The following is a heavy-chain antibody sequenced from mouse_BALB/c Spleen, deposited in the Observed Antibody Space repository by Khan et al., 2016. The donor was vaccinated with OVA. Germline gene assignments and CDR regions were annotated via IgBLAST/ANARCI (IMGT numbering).Heavy chain of an antibody. CDR3: ARGGYSAFAY. CDR1: GYTFTDYI. D-gene: IGHD2-14*01. J-gene: IGHJ3*01. Sequence: QVQLQQSGPELVKPGASLKVSCKASGYTFTDYIIGWVKQSTRQGLEWIGDIFPGSDIPYYNEKFKDKATLTVDKSANTAYMQLSSLTSEDSAVYFCARGGYSAFAYWGQGTLVTVYA. V-gene: IGHV1-77*01. CDR2: IFPGSDIP.